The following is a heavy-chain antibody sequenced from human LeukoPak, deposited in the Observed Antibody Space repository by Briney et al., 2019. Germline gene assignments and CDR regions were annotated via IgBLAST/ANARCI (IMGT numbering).Heavy chain of an antibody. Sequence: ASVTVSCKASGYTFTSYGMSWVRQAPGQGREWMGWISAYDGNTNSAQKLHRRLTMTTDTSTSTPYLELRSLRSDDTAVYYCARRDFWSGYYTIYYYYYMDVWGKGTTVTVSS. V-gene: IGHV1-18*01. CDR1: GYTFTSYG. CDR3: ARRDFWSGYYTIYYYYYMDV. CDR2: ISAYDGNT. J-gene: IGHJ6*03. D-gene: IGHD3-3*01.